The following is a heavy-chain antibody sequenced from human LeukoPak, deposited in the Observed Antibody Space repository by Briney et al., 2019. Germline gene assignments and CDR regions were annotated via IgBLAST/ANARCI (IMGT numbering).Heavy chain of an antibody. J-gene: IGHJ3*02. V-gene: IGHV4-4*07. CDR1: GGSLSSYY. CDR2: IYTSGCT. Sequence: SETLSLTCTVSGGSLSSYYWNWIRQPAGTGLEWTGRIYTSGCTNYNPSLKSRDTMSVDTSKNQFSLKLSSVTAADTAVYYCARDKSRTYGSADAFDIWGQGTMVTVSS. CDR3: ARDKSRTYGSADAFDI. D-gene: IGHD3-10*01.